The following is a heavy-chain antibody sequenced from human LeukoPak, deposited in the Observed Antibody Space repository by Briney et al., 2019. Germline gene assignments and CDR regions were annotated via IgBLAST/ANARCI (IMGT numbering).Heavy chain of an antibody. V-gene: IGHV3-23*01. CDR2: ISGSGGST. J-gene: IGHJ4*02. D-gene: IGHD3-10*01. CDR3: AKEVLLWFGELLSPPCLEY. CDR1: RFTFSSYA. Sequence: HTGGSLRLSCAASRFTFSSYAMSWVRQAPGKGLEWVSAISGSGGSTYYAASVKGRFTISRDNSKKTLYLQMNSLRAEDAAVYYCAKEVLLWFGELLSPPCLEYWGQGTLVTVSS.